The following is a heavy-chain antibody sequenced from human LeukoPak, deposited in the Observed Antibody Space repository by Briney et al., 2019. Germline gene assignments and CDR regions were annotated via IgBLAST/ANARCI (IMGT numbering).Heavy chain of an antibody. V-gene: IGHV1-2*02. Sequence: ASVKVSCKASGYTFTGYSIYWVRQAPGQGLEWMGGINPNSGDTNFAQKFQGRVTMTRDTSISTAYMELSGLRSDDTAIYYCARGGGYSYGIMDVWGKGTTVTVSS. J-gene: IGHJ6*03. CDR3: ARGGGYSYGIMDV. CDR1: GYTFTGYS. CDR2: INPNSGDT. D-gene: IGHD5-18*01.